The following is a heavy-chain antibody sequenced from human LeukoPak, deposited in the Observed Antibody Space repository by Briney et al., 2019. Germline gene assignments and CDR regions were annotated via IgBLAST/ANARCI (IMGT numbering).Heavy chain of an antibody. V-gene: IGHV4-34*01. CDR3: ARIQYYYGSGSYADY. CDR2: INHSGST. Sequence: PSETLSQTCAVYGGSFSGYYWSWIRQPRGKGLEWIGEINHSGSTNYNPSLKSRVTISVDTSKNQFSLKLSSVTAADTAVYYCARIQYYYGSGSYADYWGQGTLVTVSS. J-gene: IGHJ4*02. D-gene: IGHD3-10*01. CDR1: GGSFSGYY.